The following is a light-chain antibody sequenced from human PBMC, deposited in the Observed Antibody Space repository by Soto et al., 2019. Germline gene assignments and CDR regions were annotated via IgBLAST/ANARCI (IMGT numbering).Light chain of an antibody. CDR3: QQYQNLWT. CDR2: DAS. V-gene: IGKV3-11*01. Sequence: EIVLTQSPATLSLSPGERATLSCRASQSVSSYLAWYQQKPGQAPRLLIYDASNRATGIPARFSGSGSGTDFTLTIGSLQSEDSAVYYCQQYQNLWTFGQGTKVDIK. CDR1: QSVSSY. J-gene: IGKJ1*01.